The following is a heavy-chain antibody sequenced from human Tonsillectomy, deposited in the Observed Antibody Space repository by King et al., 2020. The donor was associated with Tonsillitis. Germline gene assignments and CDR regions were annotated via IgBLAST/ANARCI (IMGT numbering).Heavy chain of an antibody. CDR1: GFTFSTYA. CDR2: INNVGSHI. J-gene: IGHJ3*01. D-gene: IGHD2-15*01. CDR3: AGPYCSGVRCYQRNDAFDL. V-gene: IGHV3-21*01. Sequence: VQLVESGGGLVKPGGSLRLSCTASGFTFSTYAMTWVRQAPGKGLEWISSINNVGSHIYYADSVRGRFTISRDNAKNSLFLQMNSLRAEDAAVYSCAGPYCSGVRCYQRNDAFDLWGLGTLVTVSS.